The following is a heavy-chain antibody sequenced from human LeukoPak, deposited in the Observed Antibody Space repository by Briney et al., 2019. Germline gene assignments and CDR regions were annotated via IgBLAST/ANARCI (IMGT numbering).Heavy chain of an antibody. D-gene: IGHD3-3*01. CDR3: ARRGVGRRFLEWLPNPYYFDY. CDR2: ISWNSGSI. V-gene: IGHV3-9*01. Sequence: GGSLRLSCAASGFTFDDYAMHWVRQAPGKGLEWVSGISWNSGSIGYADSVKGRFTISRDNAKNSLYLQMNSLGAEDTAVYYCARRGVGRRFLEWLPNPYYFDYWGQGTLVTVSS. CDR1: GFTFDDYA. J-gene: IGHJ4*02.